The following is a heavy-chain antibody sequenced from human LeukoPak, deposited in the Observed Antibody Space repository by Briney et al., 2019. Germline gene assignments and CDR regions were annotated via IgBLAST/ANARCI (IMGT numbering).Heavy chain of an antibody. D-gene: IGHD3-22*01. CDR1: GYTFTSYG. CDR3: ARDVGYYYDSSGYPAVDY. V-gene: IGHV1-18*01. Sequence: ASVKVSCKASGYTFTSYGISWVRQAPGQGLEWMGWISAYNGNTNYAQKLQGRVTMTTDTSTSTAYMELRSLRSDDTAVYYCARDVGYYYDSSGYPAVDYWGQGTLVTVSS. J-gene: IGHJ4*02. CDR2: ISAYNGNT.